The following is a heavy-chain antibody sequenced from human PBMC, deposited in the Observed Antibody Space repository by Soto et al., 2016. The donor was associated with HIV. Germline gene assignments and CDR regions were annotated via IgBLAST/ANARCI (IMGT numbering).Heavy chain of an antibody. CDR2: INPNSGGT. J-gene: IGHJ5*02. CDR1: GYTFTGYY. Sequence: QVQLVQSGAEVKKPGASVKVSCKASGYTFTGYYMHWVRQAPGQGLEWMGWINPNSGGTNYAQKFQGRVTMTRDTSISTAYMELSRLRSDDTAVYYCARGYCSGGSCFWFDPWGQGTLVTVSS. D-gene: IGHD2-15*01. CDR3: ARGYCSGGSCFWFDP. V-gene: IGHV1-2*02.